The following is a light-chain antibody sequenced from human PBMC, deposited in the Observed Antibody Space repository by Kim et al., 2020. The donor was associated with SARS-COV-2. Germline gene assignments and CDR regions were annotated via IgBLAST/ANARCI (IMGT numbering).Light chain of an antibody. CDR2: KAS. CDR3: QHGRT. CDR1: QSISDW. V-gene: IGKV1-5*03. J-gene: IGKJ1*01. Sequence: DIQMTQSPSTLSASVGDRVTITCRASQSISDWLAWYQQKPGKAPKLLIYKASTLESGVPSRFSGSGSGTEFTLTISSLQPDDFATYYCQHGRTFGQGTKVDIK.